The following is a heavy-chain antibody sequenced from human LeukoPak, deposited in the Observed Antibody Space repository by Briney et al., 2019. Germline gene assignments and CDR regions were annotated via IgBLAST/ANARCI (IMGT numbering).Heavy chain of an antibody. Sequence: SGPTLVKPTQTLTLTCTFSGFPLSTSGVGVGWIRQPPGKALEWLALIYWDDDKRYSPSLKSRLTVTKDTSKNQVVLTMTNMDPVDTATYYCAGSRGYSYGEAFDYWGQGTLVTVSS. V-gene: IGHV2-5*02. CDR1: GFPLSTSGVG. CDR2: IYWDDDK. J-gene: IGHJ4*02. D-gene: IGHD5-18*01. CDR3: AGSRGYSYGEAFDY.